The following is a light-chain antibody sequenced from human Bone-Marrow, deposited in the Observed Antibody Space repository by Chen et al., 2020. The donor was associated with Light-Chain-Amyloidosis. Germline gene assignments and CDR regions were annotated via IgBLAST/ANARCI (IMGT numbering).Light chain of an antibody. CDR2: RDT. V-gene: IGLV3-25*03. CDR1: DLPTKY. CDR3: QSADSSGTYEVI. J-gene: IGLJ2*01. Sequence: SYVLPQPPRGCVSLGQTAMIPSSADDLPTKYDYWYQQKPVQAPVLVIKRDTERTSGIAEPFSGSSSGTTATLTISGVQAEDEADYHCQSADSSGTYEVIFGGGTKLTVL.